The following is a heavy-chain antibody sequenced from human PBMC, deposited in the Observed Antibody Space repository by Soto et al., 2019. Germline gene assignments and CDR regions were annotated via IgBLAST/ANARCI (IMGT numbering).Heavy chain of an antibody. CDR3: ARGHIVVVRTVGCFDP. CDR1: GDCVSNEYY. Sequence: PSETLSLTCAVSGDCVSNEYYSGSLRQPPGKGLEWIGSMFHSGSTHYNPSLKSRVTISLDTSKNHFSLRLSSVTASDTAVYYCARGHIVVVRTVGCFDPWGQGTLVTVSS. D-gene: IGHD2-2*01. CDR2: MFHSGST. V-gene: IGHV4-38-2*01. J-gene: IGHJ5*02.